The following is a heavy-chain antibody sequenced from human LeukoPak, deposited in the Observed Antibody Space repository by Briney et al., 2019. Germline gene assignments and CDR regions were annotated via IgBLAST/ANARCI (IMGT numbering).Heavy chain of an antibody. V-gene: IGHV1-18*01. CDR1: GGTFSSYA. CDR3: ARESPSSSWSPHVDY. J-gene: IGHJ4*02. Sequence: ASVKVSCKASGGTFSSYAISWVRQAPGQGLEWMGWISAYNGNTYYAQKIQGRVTMTRDASTSTAYMELRSLRSDDTAVYFCARESPSSSWSPHVDYCGQRTLVIVSS. CDR2: ISAYNGNT. D-gene: IGHD6-13*01.